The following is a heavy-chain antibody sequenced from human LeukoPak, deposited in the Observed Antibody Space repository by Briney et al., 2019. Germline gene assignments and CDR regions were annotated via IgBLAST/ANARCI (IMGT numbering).Heavy chain of an antibody. CDR1: GGSFRGYY. V-gene: IGHV4-34*01. J-gene: IGHJ4*02. CDR3: ASTERCSTTCPLDY. Sequence: SETLSLTCAVYGGSFRGYYWSWIRQPPGKGLEWIGEINHSGSTNYNPSLKSRVTISLDTSMRKFSLKLNSVTAADTAVYYCASTERCSTTCPLDYWGQGTLVTASS. CDR2: INHSGST. D-gene: IGHD2-2*01.